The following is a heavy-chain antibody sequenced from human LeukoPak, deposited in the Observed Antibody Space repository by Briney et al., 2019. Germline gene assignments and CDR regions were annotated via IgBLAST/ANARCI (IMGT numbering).Heavy chain of an antibody. CDR3: ARGPRGFDP. J-gene: IGHJ5*02. CDR1: GFTVSSNY. Sequence: GGSLRLSCAASGFTVSSNYMSWVRQAPGKGLEWVSVIYSGGSTYYADSMKDRFSISRDNSKNTLYLQMNSLRAEDTAVYFCARGPRGFDPWGQGTLVTVSS. V-gene: IGHV3-66*01. CDR2: IYSGGST.